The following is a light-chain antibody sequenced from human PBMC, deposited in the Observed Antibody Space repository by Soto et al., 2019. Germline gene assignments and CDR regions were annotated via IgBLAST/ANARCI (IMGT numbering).Light chain of an antibody. Sequence: EMVLTQSPATLSLSPGERATLSCRASQSVSSYLAWYQQKPGQAPRLLIYDASNRATGIPARFSGSGSGTDFTLTISSLEPEDFAIYYWQQRSNWPPVTFGGGTKVEIK. CDR1: QSVSSY. CDR3: QQRSNWPPVT. V-gene: IGKV3-11*01. J-gene: IGKJ4*01. CDR2: DAS.